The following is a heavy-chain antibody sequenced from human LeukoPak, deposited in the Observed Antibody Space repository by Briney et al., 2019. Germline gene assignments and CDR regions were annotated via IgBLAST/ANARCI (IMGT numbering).Heavy chain of an antibody. J-gene: IGHJ4*02. V-gene: IGHV4-31*03. CDR3: ARAQAHFDY. CDR2: IYYSGST. CDR1: GGSIGSGGYY. Sequence: PSETLSLTCTVSGGSIGSGGYYWSWIRQYPGKGLEWIGYIYYSGSTYYNPSLKSRITISVDTSKNQFSLKLSSVTAADTAVYYCARAQAHFDYWGQGTLVTVSS.